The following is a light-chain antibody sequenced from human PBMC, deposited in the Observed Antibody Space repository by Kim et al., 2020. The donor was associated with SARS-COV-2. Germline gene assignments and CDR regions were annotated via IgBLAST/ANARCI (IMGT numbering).Light chain of an antibody. V-gene: IGLV4-69*01. Sequence: SIKLTGAPSSGDRSYAIAWHQQQPENNPRYLMNHNSNGSHTKGDGLPAGSSASNSGAQPYLTIPGLQSEDEAGYSYQSWSTRIWVFGGGTQLTVL. CDR2: HNSNGSH. CDR1: SGDRSYA. CDR3: QSWSTRIWV. J-gene: IGLJ3*02.